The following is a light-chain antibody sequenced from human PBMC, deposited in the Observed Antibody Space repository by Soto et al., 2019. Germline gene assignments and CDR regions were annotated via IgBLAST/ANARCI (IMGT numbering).Light chain of an antibody. J-gene: IGLJ2*01. CDR2: EVS. CDR3: SGSSTITPAV. Sequence: QSALTQPASVSGSPGQSITISCTGTSSDVGGYSYVSWYQQHPGKTPKLMIYEVSNRPSGVSHRFSGSKSGNTASLPISGLRTEDEADYYCSGSSTITPAVFGAGTKLTVL. CDR1: SSDVGGYSY. V-gene: IGLV2-14*01.